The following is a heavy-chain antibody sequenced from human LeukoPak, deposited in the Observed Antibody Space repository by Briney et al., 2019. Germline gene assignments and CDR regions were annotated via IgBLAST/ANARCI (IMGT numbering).Heavy chain of an antibody. Sequence: GGSLRLSCAASGFTFSSYWMHWVRQAPGKGLVWVSRINGDGSSTAYADSVKGRFTISRDNAKNSLYLQMNSLRAEDTAVYYCASPGIAVAGLDYWGQGTLVTVSS. J-gene: IGHJ4*02. V-gene: IGHV3-74*01. D-gene: IGHD6-19*01. CDR2: INGDGSST. CDR1: GFTFSSYW. CDR3: ASPGIAVAGLDY.